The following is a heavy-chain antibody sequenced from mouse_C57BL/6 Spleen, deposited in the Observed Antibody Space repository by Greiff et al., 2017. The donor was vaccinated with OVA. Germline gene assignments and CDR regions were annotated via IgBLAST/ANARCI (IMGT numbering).Heavy chain of an antibody. V-gene: IGHV5-6*01. CDR1: GFTFSSYG. CDR3: ARGYYGNYDFDY. Sequence: EVQGVESGGDLVKPGGSLKLSCAASGFTFSSYGMSWVRQTPDKRLEWVATISSGGSYTYSPDSVKGRFTISRDNAKNTLYLQMSSLKSEDTAMYYCARGYYGNYDFDYWGQGTTLTVSS. CDR2: ISSGGSYT. D-gene: IGHD2-1*01. J-gene: IGHJ2*01.